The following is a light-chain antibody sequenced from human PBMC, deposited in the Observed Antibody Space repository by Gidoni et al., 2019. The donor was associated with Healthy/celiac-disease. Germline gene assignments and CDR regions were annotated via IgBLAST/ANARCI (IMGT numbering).Light chain of an antibody. CDR1: QSISSW. Sequence: DIHMTQSPSTLSASVGDRVTITCRASQSISSWLSWYQQKPGKAPKLLIYKASSLVSGVPSRFRGGGSGTEFTLTISSLQPDDFATYYCQQYNSYSKTFGQGTKVEIK. CDR2: KAS. V-gene: IGKV1-5*03. CDR3: QQYNSYSKT. J-gene: IGKJ1*01.